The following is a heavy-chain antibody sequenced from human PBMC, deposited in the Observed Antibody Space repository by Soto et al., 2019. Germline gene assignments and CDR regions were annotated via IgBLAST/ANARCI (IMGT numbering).Heavy chain of an antibody. V-gene: IGHV3-7*01. CDR3: ATQGGGYCSSTSCPRGWFDP. Sequence: EVQLVESGGGLVQPGGSLRLSCAASGFTFSSYWMSWVRQAPGKGLEWVANIKQDGSEKYYVDSVKGRFTISRDNAKNSLYLQMNSLRAEDTAVYYCATQGGGYCSSTSCPRGWFDPWGQGTLVTVSS. J-gene: IGHJ5*02. D-gene: IGHD2-2*01. CDR2: IKQDGSEK. CDR1: GFTFSSYW.